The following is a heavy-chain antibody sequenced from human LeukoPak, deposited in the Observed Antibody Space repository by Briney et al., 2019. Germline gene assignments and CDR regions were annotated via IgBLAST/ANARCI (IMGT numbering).Heavy chain of an antibody. CDR1: GGSISSGSYY. J-gene: IGHJ4*02. V-gene: IGHV4-39*01. CDR2: IHYSGST. Sequence: SETLSLTCTVSGGSISSGSYYWNWIRQHPGKGLEWIGYIHYSGSTYYSPSLKSRVTISVDTSKNQFSLKLTSVTAADTAVYYCARHRSLAAAGDFWGQGTLVTVSS. CDR3: ARHRSLAAAGDF. D-gene: IGHD6-13*01.